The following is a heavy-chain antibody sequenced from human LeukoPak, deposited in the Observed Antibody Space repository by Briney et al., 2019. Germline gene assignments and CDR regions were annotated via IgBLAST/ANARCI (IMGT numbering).Heavy chain of an antibody. CDR3: AKDAAGSSSWANY. D-gene: IGHD6-13*01. V-gene: IGHV3-33*06. CDR1: GFTFSSFG. Sequence: PGRSLRLSCAASGFTFSSFGMHWVRRAPGKGLEWVAVIWYDGSNKYYADSVKGRFTISRDNSKNTLSLQMNSLRAEDTAVYYCAKDAAGSSSWANYWGQGALVTVSS. J-gene: IGHJ4*02. CDR2: IWYDGSNK.